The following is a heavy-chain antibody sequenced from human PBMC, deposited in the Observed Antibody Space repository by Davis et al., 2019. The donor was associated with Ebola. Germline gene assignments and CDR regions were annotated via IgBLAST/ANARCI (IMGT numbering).Heavy chain of an antibody. J-gene: IGHJ4*02. D-gene: IGHD2-8*01. CDR2: INHSGST. CDR3: ASIMNIGYCTNGVCYEFDY. V-gene: IGHV4-34*01. Sequence: SETLSLTCAVYGGSFSGYYWSWIRQPPGKGLEWIGEINHSGSTNYNPSLKSRVTISVDTSKNQFSLKLSSVTAADTAVYYCASIMNIGYCTNGVCYEFDYWGQGTQVTVSS. CDR1: GGSFSGYY.